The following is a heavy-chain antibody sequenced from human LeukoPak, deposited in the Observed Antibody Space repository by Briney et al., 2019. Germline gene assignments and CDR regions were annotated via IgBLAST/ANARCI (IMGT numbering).Heavy chain of an antibody. CDR2: IYYSGST. V-gene: IGHV4-39*01. CDR1: GGSISSSSYY. J-gene: IGHJ4*02. CDR3: ARGGIAARLPDY. D-gene: IGHD6-6*01. Sequence: PSETPSLTCTVSGGSISSSSYYWGWIRHPPGKGLEWIGSIYYSGSTYYNPSLKSRVTISVDTSKNQFSLKLSSVTAADTAVYYCARGGIAARLPDYWGQGTLVTVSS.